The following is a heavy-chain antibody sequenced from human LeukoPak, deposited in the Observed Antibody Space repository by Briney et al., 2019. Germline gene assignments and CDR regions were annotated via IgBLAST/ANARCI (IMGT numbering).Heavy chain of an antibody. CDR3: AKDKYNFWSGSNYHYMDV. J-gene: IGHJ6*03. Sequence: GGSLRLSCAASGFTFSSYGMSWVRQAPGKGLEWVSGISGSAGSTYYADSVKGRFTISRDNSKNTLYLQMNSLRAEDTAVYYCAKDKYNFWSGSNYHYMDVWGKGTTVTVSS. V-gene: IGHV3-23*01. CDR2: ISGSAGST. D-gene: IGHD3-3*01. CDR1: GFTFSSYG.